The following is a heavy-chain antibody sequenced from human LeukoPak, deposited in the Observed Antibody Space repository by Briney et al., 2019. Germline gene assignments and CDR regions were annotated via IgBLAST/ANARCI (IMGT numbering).Heavy chain of an antibody. J-gene: IGHJ3*01. Sequence: GGSLRLSCAASEFTFSSYWMTWVRQAPGKGLEWVANIKEDGSEKYYVDSVKGRFTISRDNANNSLCLQMNSLRAEDTAVYYCARGGGTNDLWGQGTMVTVSS. D-gene: IGHD1-7*01. CDR3: ARGGGTNDL. V-gene: IGHV3-7*04. CDR2: IKEDGSEK. CDR1: EFTFSSYW.